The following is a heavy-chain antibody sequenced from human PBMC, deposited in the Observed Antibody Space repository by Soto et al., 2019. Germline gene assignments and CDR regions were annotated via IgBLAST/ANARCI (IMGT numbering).Heavy chain of an antibody. CDR3: ARWYGSEVFDY. J-gene: IGHJ4*02. V-gene: IGHV4-39*01. Sequence: QLQLQESGPGLVKPSETLSLTCTVSGGSISSSSYYWGWIRQPPGKRLEWIGGMYYSVSTYFNPSLKSRVTLSVDTSKNQFSLKLSSVTAADTAVYYCARWYGSEVFDYWGQGTLVTVSS. D-gene: IGHD3-10*01. CDR1: GGSISSSSYY. CDR2: MYYSVST.